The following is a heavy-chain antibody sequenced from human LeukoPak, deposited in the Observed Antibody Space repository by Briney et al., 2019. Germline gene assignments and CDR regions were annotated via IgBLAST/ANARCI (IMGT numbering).Heavy chain of an antibody. Sequence: GGSLRLSCAASGFTFSNYSMNWVRQAPGKGLEWVSYISSSSSTIYCADSVKGRFTISRDNAKNSLYLQMNSLRAEDTAVYYCARVTPQTAHDYGDYSSDYWGQGTLVTVSS. D-gene: IGHD4-17*01. CDR3: ARVTPQTAHDYGDYSSDY. CDR1: GFTFSNYS. J-gene: IGHJ4*02. CDR2: ISSSSSTI. V-gene: IGHV3-48*01.